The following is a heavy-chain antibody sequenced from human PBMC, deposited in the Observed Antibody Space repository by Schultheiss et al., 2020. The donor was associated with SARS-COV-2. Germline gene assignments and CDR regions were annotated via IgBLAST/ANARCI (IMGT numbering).Heavy chain of an antibody. CDR2: ISSSSSYI. CDR1: GFTFISYE. Sequence: GESLKISCAASGFTFISYEMNWVRQAPGKGLEWVSSISSSSSYIYYADSVKGRFTISRDNAKNSLYLQMNSLRAEDTAVYYCARAEHAGTSGDYWGQGTLVTVSS. CDR3: ARAEHAGTSGDY. V-gene: IGHV3-21*01. J-gene: IGHJ4*02. D-gene: IGHD6-13*01.